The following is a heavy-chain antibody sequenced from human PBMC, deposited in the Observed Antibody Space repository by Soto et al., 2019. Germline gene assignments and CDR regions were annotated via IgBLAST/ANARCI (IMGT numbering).Heavy chain of an antibody. D-gene: IGHD2-21*01. CDR2: IYYSGST. V-gene: IGHV4-39*02. J-gene: IGHJ5*02. CDR3: ARERGDSHWIYP. Sequence: SETLSLTCTVSGGSISSSSYYWGWIRQPPGKGLEWIGSIYYSGSTFYNPSLKSRVTISVDTSKNQFSLKLSFVTAADTAVYYCARERGDSHWIYPWGQGTLVTVSS. CDR1: GGSISSSSYY.